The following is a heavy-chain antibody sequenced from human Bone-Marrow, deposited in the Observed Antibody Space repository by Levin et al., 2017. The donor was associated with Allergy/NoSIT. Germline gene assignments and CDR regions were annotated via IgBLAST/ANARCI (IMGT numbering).Heavy chain of an antibody. CDR1: GGSFSGYY. J-gene: IGHJ4*02. D-gene: IGHD2-8*02. CDR3: ARGSREGIVLVVYAIGILDY. Sequence: SETLSLTCAVYGGSFSGYYWSWIRQPPGKGLEWIGEINHSGSTNYNPSLKSRVTISVDTSKNQFSLKLSSVTAADTAVYYCARGSREGIVLVVYAIGILDYWGQGTLVTVSS. CDR2: INHSGST. V-gene: IGHV4-34*01.